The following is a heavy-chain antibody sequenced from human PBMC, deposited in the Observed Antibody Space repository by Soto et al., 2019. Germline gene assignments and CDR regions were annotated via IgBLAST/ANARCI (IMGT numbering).Heavy chain of an antibody. CDR2: ISYDGSNK. Sequence: GGSLRLSCAASGFTFSSYGMHWVRQAPGKGLEWVAVISYDGSNKYYADSVKGRFTISRDNSKNTLYLQMNSLRAEDTAVYYCAKDDYSNPDPDSDYYYYYGMDVWGQGTTVTVSS. CDR1: GFTFSSYG. J-gene: IGHJ6*02. V-gene: IGHV3-30*18. CDR3: AKDDYSNPDPDSDYYYYYGMDV. D-gene: IGHD4-4*01.